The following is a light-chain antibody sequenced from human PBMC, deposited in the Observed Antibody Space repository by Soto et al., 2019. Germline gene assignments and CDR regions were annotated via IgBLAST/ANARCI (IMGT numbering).Light chain of an antibody. Sequence: DIQLTQAPSFLSASVGDRVTITCRASQGIRSYLAWYQQKPGKAPKLLIYAASTLQSGVPSRFSGSGSGKEFTLTISSLQPDDFATNYCQLYNSYSQATFGQGTKV. CDR2: AAS. CDR1: QGIRSY. J-gene: IGKJ1*01. CDR3: QLYNSYSQAT. V-gene: IGKV1-9*01.